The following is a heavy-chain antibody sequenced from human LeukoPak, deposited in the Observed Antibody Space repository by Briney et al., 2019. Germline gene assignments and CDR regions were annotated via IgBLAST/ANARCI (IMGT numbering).Heavy chain of an antibody. V-gene: IGHV2-70*11. CDR3: ARIGIAAAGTWGFDY. CDR2: IDWDDDK. Sequence: TLSLTCTVSGGSISSGGYYWSWIRQPPGKALEWLARIDWDDDKYYSTSLKTRLTISKDTSKNQVVLTMTNMDPVDTATYYCARIGIAAAGTWGFDYWGQGTLVTVSS. CDR1: GGSISSGGYY. J-gene: IGHJ4*02. D-gene: IGHD6-13*01.